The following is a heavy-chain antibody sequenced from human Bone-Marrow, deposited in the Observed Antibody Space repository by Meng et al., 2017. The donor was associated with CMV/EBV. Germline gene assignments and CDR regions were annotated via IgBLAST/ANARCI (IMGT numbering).Heavy chain of an antibody. CDR2: ISSSGTNI. V-gene: IGHV3-11*01. CDR1: GFTFSDYY. J-gene: IGHJ6*02. Sequence: GGSLRLSCAAYGFTFSDYYMSWIRQAPGKGLEWVSYISSSGTNIYYADSVKGRFSISRDNAKNSLYLQMNSLRAEDTAVYYCARPGVFDYYYYGMDVWGQGTTVTVSS. D-gene: IGHD3-3*01. CDR3: ARPGVFDYYYYGMDV.